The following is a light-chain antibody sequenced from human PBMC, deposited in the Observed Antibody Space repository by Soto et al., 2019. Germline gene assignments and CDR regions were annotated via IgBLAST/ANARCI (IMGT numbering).Light chain of an antibody. J-gene: IGKJ1*01. CDR2: GAS. CDR1: QSVSNNY. CDR3: QQRNNWPS. Sequence: EIVLTQSPGTLSLSPGERATLSCRTSQSVSNNYLAWYQQKPGQAPRLLIYGASSRATGIPDRFSGSGSGTDFTLTISSLEPEDFAVYYCQQRNNWPSFGQGTKVDI. V-gene: IGKV3D-20*02.